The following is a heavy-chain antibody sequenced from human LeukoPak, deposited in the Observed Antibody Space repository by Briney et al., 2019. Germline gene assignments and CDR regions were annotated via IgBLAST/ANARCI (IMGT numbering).Heavy chain of an antibody. CDR2: IDWDDDK. Sequence: ESGPALVKPTQTLTLTCTFSGFSLSTSGMCVSWIRQPPGKALEWLARIDWDDDKYYSTSLKTRLTISKDTSKNQVVLTMTNMDPVDTATYYCARIRFYGGNTEGLDYWGQGTLVTVSS. V-gene: IGHV2-70*11. CDR3: ARIRFYGGNTEGLDY. CDR1: GFSLSTSGMC. J-gene: IGHJ4*02. D-gene: IGHD4-23*01.